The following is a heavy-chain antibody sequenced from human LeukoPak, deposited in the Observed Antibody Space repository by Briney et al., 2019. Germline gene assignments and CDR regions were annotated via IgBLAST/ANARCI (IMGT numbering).Heavy chain of an antibody. V-gene: IGHV1-2*02. Sequence: ASVKVSCKASGYSFIGYYIRWVRQAPGKGPEWMGWINPNSGGTNYARKFQGRITITRDTSISTAYLELSRLISDDTAVYYCARELVATIPPSYYGLDVWGQGTTVTVSS. CDR1: GYSFIGYY. CDR3: ARELVATIPPSYYGLDV. CDR2: INPNSGGT. J-gene: IGHJ6*02. D-gene: IGHD5-12*01.